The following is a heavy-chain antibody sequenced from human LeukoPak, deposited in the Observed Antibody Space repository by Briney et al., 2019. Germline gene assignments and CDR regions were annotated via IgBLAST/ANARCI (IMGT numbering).Heavy chain of an antibody. D-gene: IGHD1-1*01. CDR1: GGSISSYY. Sequence: SETLSLTCTVSGGSISSYYWSWIRQPPGKGLEWIGSIYYSGSTYYNPSLKSRVTISVDTSKNQFSLKLSSVTAADTAVYYCARVSWFPGTSYYYMDVWGKGTTVTVSS. J-gene: IGHJ6*03. CDR3: ARVSWFPGTSYYYMDV. CDR2: IYYSGST. V-gene: IGHV4-39*07.